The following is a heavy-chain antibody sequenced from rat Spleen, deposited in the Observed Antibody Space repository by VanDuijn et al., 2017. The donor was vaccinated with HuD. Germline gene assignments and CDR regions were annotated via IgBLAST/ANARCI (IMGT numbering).Heavy chain of an antibody. J-gene: IGHJ4*01. D-gene: IGHD1-6*01. CDR2: ISYEGGGT. CDR1: GLSFSDYY. V-gene: IGHV5-22*01. Sequence: EVQLVESGGGLVQPGRSMKLSCAASGLSFSDYYMAWVRQAPKKGLEWVASISYEGGGTYYGDSVKGRFTISRDNAKSTLYLQMNSLRSEDTATYYCTRAMYTTDYYFAKGYYVMDAWGQGASVTVSS. CDR3: TRAMYTTDYYFAKGYYVMDA.